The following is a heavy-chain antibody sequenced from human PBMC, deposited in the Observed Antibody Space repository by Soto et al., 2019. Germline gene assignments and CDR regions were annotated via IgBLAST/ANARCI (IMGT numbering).Heavy chain of an antibody. D-gene: IGHD3-3*01. CDR2: IIPIFGTA. CDR3: ARDYDFWSGYYDNYYYDGMDV. J-gene: IGHJ6*02. CDR1: GGTFSSYA. V-gene: IGHV1-69*14. Sequence: QVQLVQSGAEVKKPGSSVKVSCKASGGTFSSYAISWVRQAPGQGLEWMGGIIPIFGTANYAQKFQGRVTITADKPTSAAYMELSSLRSEDTAVYYCARDYDFWSGYYDNYYYDGMDVWGQGTTVTVSS.